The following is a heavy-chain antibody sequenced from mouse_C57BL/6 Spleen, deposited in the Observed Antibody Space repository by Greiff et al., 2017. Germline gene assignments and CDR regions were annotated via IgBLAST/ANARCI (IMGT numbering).Heavy chain of an antibody. CDR2: INPSTGGT. CDR1: GYSFTGYY. CDR3: ARSGLYGSSAWFAY. Sequence: EVQLQQSGPELVKPGASVKISCKASGYSFTGYYMNWVKQSPEKSLEWIGEINPSTGGTTYNQKFKAKATLTVDKSSSTAYMQLKSLTSEDSAVYYCARSGLYGSSAWFAYWGQGTLVTVSA. D-gene: IGHD1-1*01. V-gene: IGHV1-42*01. J-gene: IGHJ3*01.